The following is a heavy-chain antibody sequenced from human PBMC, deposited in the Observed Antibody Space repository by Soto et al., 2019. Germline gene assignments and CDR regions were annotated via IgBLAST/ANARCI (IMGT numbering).Heavy chain of an antibody. CDR3: VNLGGPRWFDP. CDR2: LSDRGTS. CDR1: GASVSIY. J-gene: IGHJ5*02. V-gene: IGHV3-66*02. Sequence: PGGSLRLSCPSSGASVSIYMTLFRQAPGKGLEWVSTLSDRGTSHYADSVTGRFSVSRDNSKNTLYLQMSSLRAEDTAVYYCVNLGGPRWFDPWGQGTMGTVS. D-gene: IGHD3-16*01.